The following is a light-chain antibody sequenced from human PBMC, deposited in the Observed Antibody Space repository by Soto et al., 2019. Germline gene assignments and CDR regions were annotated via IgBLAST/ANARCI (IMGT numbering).Light chain of an antibody. CDR2: EVS. J-gene: IGLJ2*01. Sequence: QSALTQPASVSGSPGQSITISCTGTSSDVGGYNYVSWYQQHPGKAPKLIIYEVSKRPSGVSNRFSGSKSGNTASLTISGLQAEDEADYYCSSYTTRTTRIIFGGGTKLTVL. CDR1: SSDVGGYNY. V-gene: IGLV2-14*01. CDR3: SSYTTRTTRII.